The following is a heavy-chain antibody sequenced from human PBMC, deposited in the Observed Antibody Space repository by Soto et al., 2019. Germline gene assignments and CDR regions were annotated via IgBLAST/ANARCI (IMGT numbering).Heavy chain of an antibody. CDR1: GFTFSSYA. V-gene: IGHV3-23*01. J-gene: IGHJ4*02. Sequence: EVQLLESGGGLVQPGGSLRLSCAASGFTFSSYAMSWVRQAPGKGLEWVSAISGSGGSTYYADSVKGRFTISRDNSKNARYLQMNSLRSEDTAVYYCAASMSVWYSLDYWGLGTLVTVSS. CDR2: ISGSGGST. D-gene: IGHD6-19*01. CDR3: AASMSVWYSLDY.